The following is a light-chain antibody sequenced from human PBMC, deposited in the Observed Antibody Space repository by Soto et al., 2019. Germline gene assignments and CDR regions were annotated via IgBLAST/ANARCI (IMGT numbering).Light chain of an antibody. CDR2: GAS. Sequence: EIVMTQSPATVSVSTGERVTLSCRASQSVSSNLAWYQQKPGQVPRLLIYGASSRATGIPDRFSGGGSGTDFTLTLCRLEPEDFAHYYCQNGYTTLWTFGQGTKVDI. CDR3: QNGYTTLWT. V-gene: IGKV3D-15*01. CDR1: QSVSSN. J-gene: IGKJ1*01.